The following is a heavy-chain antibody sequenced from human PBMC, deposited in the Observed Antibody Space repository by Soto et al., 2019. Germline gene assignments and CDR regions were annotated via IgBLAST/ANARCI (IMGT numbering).Heavy chain of an antibody. J-gene: IGHJ3*02. D-gene: IGHD3-3*01. V-gene: IGHV4-34*01. CDR2: INHSGST. CDR3: ANQQRGTIFGVGPDAFDI. CDR1: GGSFSGYY. Sequence: SETLSLTCAVYGGSFSGYYWSWIRQPPGKGLEWIGEINHSGSTNYNPSLKSRVTISVDTSKNQFSLKLSSVTAADTAVYYCANQQRGTIFGVGPDAFDIWGQGTMVTVSS.